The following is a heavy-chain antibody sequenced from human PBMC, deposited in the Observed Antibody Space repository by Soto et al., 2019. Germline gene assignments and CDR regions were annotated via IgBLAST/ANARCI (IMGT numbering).Heavy chain of an antibody. J-gene: IGHJ4*02. Sequence: EVQLLESGGGLVQPGGSLRLSCAASGFTFSSYAMSWVRQAPGKGLEWVSAISGSGGSTYYADFVKGRFTISRDNSKNTLYLQMNSLRAEDTAVYYCAKARFLEWLIDYWGQGTLVIVSS. V-gene: IGHV3-23*01. D-gene: IGHD3-3*01. CDR3: AKARFLEWLIDY. CDR2: ISGSGGST. CDR1: GFTFSSYA.